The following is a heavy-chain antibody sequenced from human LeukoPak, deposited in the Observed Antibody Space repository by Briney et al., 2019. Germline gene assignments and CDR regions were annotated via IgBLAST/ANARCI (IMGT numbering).Heavy chain of an antibody. J-gene: IGHJ4*02. CDR3: ATRNVPHGALPLDY. V-gene: IGHV3-15*01. CDR2: IKSKTDGGTT. D-gene: IGHD4-17*01. CDR1: GFSFSDAW. Sequence: GGSLRLSCAASGFSFSDAWMTWVRQAPGKGPEWVGRIKSKTDGGTTAYAAPVKDRFTISRDDSLNTLYLQMNSLEIEDTAVYYCATRNVPHGALPLDYWGPGSLVTVSS.